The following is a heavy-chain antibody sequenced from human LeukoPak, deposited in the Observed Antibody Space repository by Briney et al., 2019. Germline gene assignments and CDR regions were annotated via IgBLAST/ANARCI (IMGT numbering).Heavy chain of an antibody. Sequence: KSSETLSLTCTVSGGSISNNVYYWGWIRQPPGKGLEWIGSIYYSGSTYYNPSLKSRVTISVDTSKNQFSLKLSSVTAADTAVYYCARGGADYGDYVTTFDPWGQGTLVTVSS. D-gene: IGHD4-17*01. J-gene: IGHJ5*02. CDR3: ARGGADYGDYVTTFDP. CDR1: GGSISNNVYY. V-gene: IGHV4-39*07. CDR2: IYYSGST.